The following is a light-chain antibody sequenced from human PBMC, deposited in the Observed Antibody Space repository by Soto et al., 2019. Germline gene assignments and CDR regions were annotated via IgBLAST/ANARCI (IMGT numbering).Light chain of an antibody. J-gene: IGLJ2*01. Sequence: QSVLTQPPSASGTPGQRITISCSGSSSNIGSHTVNWHQQVPGTAPKLLIYSNNERPSGVPDRFPGSKSGTSAYLAISGLQSGDEADYYCAAWDDSLNGVIFGGGTKVTVL. CDR2: SNN. CDR3: AAWDDSLNGVI. V-gene: IGLV1-44*01. CDR1: SSNIGSHT.